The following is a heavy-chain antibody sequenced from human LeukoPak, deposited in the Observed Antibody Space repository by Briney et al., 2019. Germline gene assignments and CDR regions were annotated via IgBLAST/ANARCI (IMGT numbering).Heavy chain of an antibody. CDR1: GFTFSSYS. J-gene: IGHJ4*02. D-gene: IGHD6-13*01. CDR2: ISSSSSYI. Sequence: GGSLRLSCAASGFTFSSYSMNWVRQAPGKGLEWVSSISSSSSYIYYADSVKGRFTISRDSAKNSLYLQMNSLRAEDTAVYYCARVYSSSWYDEYYFDYWGQGTLVTVSS. V-gene: IGHV3-21*01. CDR3: ARVYSSSWYDEYYFDY.